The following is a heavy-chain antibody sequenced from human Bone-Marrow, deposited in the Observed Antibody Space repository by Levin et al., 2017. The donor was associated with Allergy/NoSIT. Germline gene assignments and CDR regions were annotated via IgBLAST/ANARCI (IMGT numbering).Heavy chain of an antibody. CDR3: ARDRGYDSQYGFDP. J-gene: IGHJ5*02. CDR1: GYTFTGHY. D-gene: IGHD5-12*01. V-gene: IGHV1-2*06. Sequence: GESLKISCKASGYTFTGHYIHWVRQAPGQGLEWMGRINPNRGGTKYAQKFQGRVTLTGDASSTTAYMELSGLRYDDTAVYYCARDRGYDSQYGFDPWGQGTLVTVSS. CDR2: INPNRGGT.